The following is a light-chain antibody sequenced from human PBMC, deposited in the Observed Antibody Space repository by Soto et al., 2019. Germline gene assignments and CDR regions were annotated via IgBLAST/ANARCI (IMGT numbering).Light chain of an antibody. Sequence: QSALTQPPSASGSPGQSVTISCTGTSSDVGGYNYVSWYQQHPGKAPKLMNYEVSKRPSGVPDHFSGSKSGNTASLTVSGLQAEDEADYYCSSYAGSNNVVFGGGTKLTVL. CDR1: SSDVGGYNY. CDR2: EVS. V-gene: IGLV2-8*01. CDR3: SSYAGSNNVV. J-gene: IGLJ3*02.